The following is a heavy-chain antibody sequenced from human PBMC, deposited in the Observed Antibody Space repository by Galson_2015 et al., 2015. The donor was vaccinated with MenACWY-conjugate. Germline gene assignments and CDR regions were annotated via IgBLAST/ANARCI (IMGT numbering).Heavy chain of an antibody. D-gene: IGHD3-10*01. V-gene: IGHV5-51*01. CDR1: GSTFPPAW. Sequence: QSGAAVIQPGESLWVSCGASGSTFPPAWVGWVRQTPGEGLEWMGIIYPDDSDTRYTPSFRGQVTISADKSISPAYLHWNSLKASDTAMYYCASPWPGDNWGQGTLVTVSS. CDR3: ASPWPGDN. J-gene: IGHJ4*02. CDR2: IYPDDSDT.